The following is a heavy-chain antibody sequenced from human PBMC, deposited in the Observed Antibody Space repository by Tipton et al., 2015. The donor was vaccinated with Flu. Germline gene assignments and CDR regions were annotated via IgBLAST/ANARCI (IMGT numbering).Heavy chain of an antibody. CDR2: MYTSGTT. CDR1: GGSISSFY. J-gene: IGHJ4*02. D-gene: IGHD3-10*01. CDR3: ARGGYYSGSGELDS. V-gene: IGHV4-4*07. Sequence: LRLSCTVSGGSISSFYWSWIRQPAGKGLEWIGRMYTSGTTKYNPSLKSRVTMSVDTTKNQFSLKLSSVTAADTAVYYCARGGYYSGSGELDSWGQGTLVTVSS.